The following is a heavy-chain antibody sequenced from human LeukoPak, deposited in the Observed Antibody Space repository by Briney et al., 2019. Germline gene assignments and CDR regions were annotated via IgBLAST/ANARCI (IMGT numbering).Heavy chain of an antibody. V-gene: IGHV4-34*01. CDR2: INHGGST. Sequence: SETLSLTCAVYGGSFSGYYWSWIRQPPGKGLEWIGEINHGGSTNFNASLKSRVTLSVDTSKNQFSLNLNSVTAADTAVYYCARKRDGYNCFDSWGQGTLVTVSS. D-gene: IGHD5-24*01. CDR1: GGSFSGYY. J-gene: IGHJ4*02. CDR3: ARKRDGYNCFDS.